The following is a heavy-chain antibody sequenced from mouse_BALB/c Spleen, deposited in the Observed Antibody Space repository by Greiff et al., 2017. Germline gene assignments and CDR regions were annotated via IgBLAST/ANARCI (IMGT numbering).Heavy chain of an antibody. CDR2: ISSGSSTI. V-gene: IGHV5-17*02. Sequence: EVQGVESGGGLVQPGGSRKLSCAASGFTFSSFGMHWVRQAPEKGLEWVAYISSGSSTIYYADTVKGRFTISRDNPKNTLFLQMTSLRSEDTAMYYCALYDGYPYAMDYWGQGTSVTVSS. D-gene: IGHD2-3*01. J-gene: IGHJ4*01. CDR3: ALYDGYPYAMDY. CDR1: GFTFSSFG.